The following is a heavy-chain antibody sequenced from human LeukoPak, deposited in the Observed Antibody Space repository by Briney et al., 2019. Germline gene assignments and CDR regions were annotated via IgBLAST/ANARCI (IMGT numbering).Heavy chain of an antibody. J-gene: IGHJ2*01. CDR3: AKDIAAAGTGWYFDL. CDR2: MSSSGSTI. CDR1: GFTFNDYY. Sequence: PGGSLRLSCAASGFTFNDYYMSWIRQAPGKGLEWVSYMSSSGSTIYYADSVKGRFTISRDNAKNSLYLQMNSLRAEDTALYYCAKDIAAAGTGWYFDLWGRGTLVTVSS. D-gene: IGHD6-13*01. V-gene: IGHV3-11*01.